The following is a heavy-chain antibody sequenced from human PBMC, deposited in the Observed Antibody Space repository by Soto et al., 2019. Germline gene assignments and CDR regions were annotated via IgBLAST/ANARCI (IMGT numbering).Heavy chain of an antibody. V-gene: IGHV1-18*01. CDR2: ISAYNGNT. CDR3: AKYRIKIMFCYEGLGVDYYYGMDV. D-gene: IGHD2-2*01. J-gene: IGHJ6*04. CDR1: GYTFTSYG. Sequence: ASVKVSCKASGYTFTSYGMSWVRQAPGEGLEWMGWISAYNGNTNYAQKLQGRVTMTTDTSTSTAYMELRSLRSDDTAVYYCAKYRIKIMFCYEGLGVDYYYGMDVWGKETRVTVS.